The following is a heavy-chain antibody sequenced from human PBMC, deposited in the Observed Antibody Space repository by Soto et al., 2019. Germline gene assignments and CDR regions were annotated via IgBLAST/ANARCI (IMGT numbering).Heavy chain of an antibody. CDR1: GFTVSTKY. V-gene: IGHV3-66*01. J-gene: IGHJ3*02. CDR3: AREYSSSSGRAFDI. CDR2: IYSGGST. D-gene: IGHD6-6*01. Sequence: PGGSLRLSCAASGFTVSTKYMSWVRQAPGKGLEWVSVIYSGGSTFYADSVRGRFTISRDNAKNSLYLQMNSLRAEDTAVYYCAREYSSSSGRAFDIWGQGTMVTVSS.